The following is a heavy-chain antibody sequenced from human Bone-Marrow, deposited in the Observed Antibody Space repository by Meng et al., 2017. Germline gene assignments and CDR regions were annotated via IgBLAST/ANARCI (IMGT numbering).Heavy chain of an antibody. J-gene: IGHJ4*02. Sequence: SETLSLTCVVSGVSITSSANSWGWIRQSPGQILEWFGSVSYGGQTYSNPSLRSRVTMSLDPSKNQFSLTLTSVTAADTAVYYCARDRAPATGLFFFDYWGQGSLVTVSS. CDR1: GVSITSSANS. CDR2: VSYGGQT. CDR3: ARDRAPATGLFFFDY. D-gene: IGHD1-1*01. V-gene: IGHV4-39*07.